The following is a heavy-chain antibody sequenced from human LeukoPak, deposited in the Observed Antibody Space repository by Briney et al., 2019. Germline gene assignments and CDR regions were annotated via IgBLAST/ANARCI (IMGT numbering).Heavy chain of an antibody. CDR2: IYYSGST. D-gene: IGHD5-24*01. V-gene: IGHV4-30-4*01. CDR3: ARGPRRDGYNYVHAFDI. Sequence: PSQTLSLTCTVSGGSISSGDYYWSWIRQPPGKGLEWIGYIYYSGSTYYNPSLKSRVTISVDTSKNQFSLKLSSVTAADTAVYYCARGPRRDGYNYVHAFDIWGQGTMVTVSS. J-gene: IGHJ3*02. CDR1: GGSISSGDYY.